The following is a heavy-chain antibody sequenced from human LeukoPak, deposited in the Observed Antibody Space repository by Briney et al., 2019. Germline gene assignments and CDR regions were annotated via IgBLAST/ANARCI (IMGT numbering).Heavy chain of an antibody. J-gene: IGHJ6*02. CDR3: ASFLAYGGNSFYYYGMDV. V-gene: IGHV3-21*01. D-gene: IGHD4-23*01. Sequence: GGSLRLSCAASGFTFSSYSMNWVRDAPGKGVEWGSSISSSSNYIYYADSVKGRFTISRDNAKNSLYLQMDSLRAEDTAVYYCASFLAYGGNSFYYYGMDVWGQGTTVTVSS. CDR1: GFTFSSYS. CDR2: ISSSSNYI.